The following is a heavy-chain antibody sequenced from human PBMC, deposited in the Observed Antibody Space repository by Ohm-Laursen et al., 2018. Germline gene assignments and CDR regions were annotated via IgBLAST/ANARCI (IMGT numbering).Heavy chain of an antibody. V-gene: IGHV3-11*06. D-gene: IGHD2-15*01. J-gene: IGHJ4*02. CDR2: ISSSSSYI. CDR3: ASTASGAAY. CDR1: GFTFSDYY. Sequence: SLRLSCAASGFTFSDYYMTWIRQAPGKGLEWVSSISSSSSYIYYADSVKGRFTISRDNAKNSLYLQMNSLRAEDTAVYYCASTASGAAYWGQGTLVTVSS.